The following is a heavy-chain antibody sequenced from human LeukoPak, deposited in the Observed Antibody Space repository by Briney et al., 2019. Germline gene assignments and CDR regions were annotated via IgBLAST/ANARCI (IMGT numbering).Heavy chain of an antibody. CDR3: ARESGPFYYGMDV. CDR1: GGSISSGGYS. V-gene: IGHV4-30-2*05. J-gene: IGHJ6*02. CDR2: IYHSGST. Sequence: SQTLSLTCAVSGGSISSGGYSWSWIRQPPGKGLEWIGYIYHSGSTYYNPSLKSRVTISVDTSKNQFSLKLSSVTAADTAVYYCARESGPFYYGMDVWGQGTTVTVSS. D-gene: IGHD6-25*01.